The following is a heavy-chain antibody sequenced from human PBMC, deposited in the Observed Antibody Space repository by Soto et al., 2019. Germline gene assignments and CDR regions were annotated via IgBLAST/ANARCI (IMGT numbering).Heavy chain of an antibody. Sequence: QVQLVQSGAEVKKPGASVKVSCKASGYTFTGYYMHWVRQAPGQGLEWMGWINPNSGGTNYAQKFQGWVTMTRDTSLSTAYMELSRLRSDDTAVYYCARDGYPQPHTARIYYYYGMDVWGQGTTVTVSS. J-gene: IGHJ6*02. CDR3: ARDGYPQPHTARIYYYYGMDV. D-gene: IGHD5-18*01. CDR1: GYTFTGYY. CDR2: INPNSGGT. V-gene: IGHV1-2*04.